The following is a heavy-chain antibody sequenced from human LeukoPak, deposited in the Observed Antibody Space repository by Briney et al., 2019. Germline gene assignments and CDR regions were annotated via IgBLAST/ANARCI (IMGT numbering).Heavy chain of an antibody. CDR2: IYYSGSP. J-gene: IGHJ4*02. Sequence: SDTQSLLCTVSGGLDSSYSWRWIRQPPGKELEWIGSIYYSGSPSYNPSLKGRITMSLDTSKNQFSLKLSSVTAADTAVYYCARASRSCSSGDGSWKYWGQGTLVTVSS. D-gene: IGHD2-15*01. CDR3: ARASRSCSSGDGSWKY. CDR1: GGLDSSYS. V-gene: IGHV4-59*02.